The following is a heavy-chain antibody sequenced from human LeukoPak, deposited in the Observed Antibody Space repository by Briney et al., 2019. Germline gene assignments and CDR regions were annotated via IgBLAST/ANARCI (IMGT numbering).Heavy chain of an antibody. V-gene: IGHV3-7*03. D-gene: IGHD1-1*01. CDR2: IKEDGSEK. CDR1: GFTFSGCW. Sequence: PGGSLRLSCAASGFTFSGCWMSWVRQAPGKGLEWVANIKEDGSEKHYVESVKGRFTISRDNAENSLYLHMNGPGAEDTAVYYCAKYGQLEDWGQGTLVTVSS. J-gene: IGHJ4*02. CDR3: AKYGQLED.